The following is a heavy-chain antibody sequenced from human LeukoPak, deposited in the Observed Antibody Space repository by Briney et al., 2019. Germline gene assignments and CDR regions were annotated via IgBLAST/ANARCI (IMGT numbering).Heavy chain of an antibody. D-gene: IGHD7-27*01. J-gene: IGHJ4*02. CDR1: GFTFSSYE. CDR3: AASLGPRDY. CDR2: ITSTSNSI. V-gene: IGHV3-48*03. Sequence: GGSLRLSCAASGFTFSSYETNWVRQAPGKGLEWISYITSTSNSIYYAESVKGRFTISRDNTKNSLYLQMDSLRVEDTALYFCAASLGPRDYWGQGILVTVSS.